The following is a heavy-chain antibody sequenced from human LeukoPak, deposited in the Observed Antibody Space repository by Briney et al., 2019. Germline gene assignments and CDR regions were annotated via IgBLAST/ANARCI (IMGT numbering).Heavy chain of an antibody. J-gene: IGHJ4*02. CDR1: GGSFSSYY. CDR2: IYYSGST. Sequence: SETLSLTCTVSGGSFSSYYWGWIRQPPGKGLEWIGYIYYSGSTNYNPSLKSRVTISVDASKNQFSLKLSSVTAADTAVYYCARGYYGDYLNYFDYWGQGTLVTVSS. CDR3: ARGYYGDYLNYFDY. V-gene: IGHV4-59*08. D-gene: IGHD4-17*01.